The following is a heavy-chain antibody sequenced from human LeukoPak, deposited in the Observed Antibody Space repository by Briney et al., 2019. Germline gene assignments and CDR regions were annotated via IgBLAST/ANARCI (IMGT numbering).Heavy chain of an antibody. D-gene: IGHD3-16*01. CDR3: ARAVMHFDY. Sequence: PGGSLRLSCAASGFTFRSYAMSWVRQAPGKGLEWVANIKQDGSEKYYVDSVKGRFTISRDNAKNSLYLQMNSLRAEDTAVYYCARAVMHFDYWGQGTLVTVSS. CDR2: IKQDGSEK. V-gene: IGHV3-7*01. CDR1: GFTFRSYA. J-gene: IGHJ4*02.